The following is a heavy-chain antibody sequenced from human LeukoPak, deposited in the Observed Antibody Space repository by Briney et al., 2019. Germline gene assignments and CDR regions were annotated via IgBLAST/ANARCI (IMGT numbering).Heavy chain of an antibody. CDR2: ISSSGSTI. CDR1: GFTFSDYY. D-gene: IGHD3-10*01. CDR3: ASADDGSGSSYYYYYYMDV. V-gene: IGHV3-11*04. J-gene: IGHJ6*03. Sequence: GGSLRLSCAASGFTFSDYYMSWIRQAPGKGLEWVSYISSSGSTIYYADSVKGRFTISRDNAKNSLYLQMTSLRAEDTAVYYCASADDGSGSSYYYYYYMDVWGKGTTVTVSS.